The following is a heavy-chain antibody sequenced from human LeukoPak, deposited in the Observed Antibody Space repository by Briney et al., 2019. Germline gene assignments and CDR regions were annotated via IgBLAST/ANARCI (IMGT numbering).Heavy chain of an antibody. CDR3: ARAHRYAFDN. V-gene: IGHV3-48*04. Sequence: GGSLRLSCAASGFTFIDYSMNWVRQAPGKGLEWISYVGISSGNTKYADSVKGRFTISGDSAKNSVFLQMNSLRVEDTAVYYCARAHRYAFDNWGQGTLVTVSS. D-gene: IGHD5-12*01. J-gene: IGHJ4*02. CDR2: VGISSGNT. CDR1: GFTFIDYS.